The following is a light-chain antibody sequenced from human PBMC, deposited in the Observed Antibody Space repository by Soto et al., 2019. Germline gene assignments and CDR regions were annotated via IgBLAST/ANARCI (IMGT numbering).Light chain of an antibody. V-gene: IGKV1-5*01. CDR1: QSISSW. Sequence: DIQLTQSPSSVSASIGDRVTISCRASQSISSWLAWYQQKPGKAPKLLIYDASSLESGVPSRFSGSGSGTEFTLTISSLQPDEFATYYCQQYNSYLLTFGGGTKVEIK. CDR3: QQYNSYLLT. CDR2: DAS. J-gene: IGKJ4*01.